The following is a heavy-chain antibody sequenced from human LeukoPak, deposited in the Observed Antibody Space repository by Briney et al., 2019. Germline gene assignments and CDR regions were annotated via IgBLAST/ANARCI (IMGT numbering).Heavy chain of an antibody. J-gene: IGHJ4*02. CDR3: ARGPTRANSSDY. CDR2: IKQDGSEK. V-gene: IGHV3-7*01. Sequence: GGSLRLSCAASGFTSSSYWMSWVRQAPGKRLEWVANIKQDGSEKYYVDSVKGRFTISRDNAKNSLYLQMNSLRTEDTAMYYCARGPTRANSSDYWGQGTLVTVSS. D-gene: IGHD2/OR15-2a*01. CDR1: GFTSSSYW.